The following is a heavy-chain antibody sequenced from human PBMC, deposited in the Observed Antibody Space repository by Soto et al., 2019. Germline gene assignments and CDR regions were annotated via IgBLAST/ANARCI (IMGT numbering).Heavy chain of an antibody. CDR1: GYTFTSYD. V-gene: IGHV1-8*01. Sequence: QVQLVQSGAEVKKPGASVKVSCKASGYTFTSYDINWVRQATGQGLEWMGWMNPNSGNTDYAQKLQGRDTLPRTTSIRTDYMELSSLRSEDTAVYYCARMTYHYDFWSGYFSDDAFDIWGQGTMVTVSS. D-gene: IGHD3-3*01. CDR2: MNPNSGNT. J-gene: IGHJ3*02. CDR3: ARMTYHYDFWSGYFSDDAFDI.